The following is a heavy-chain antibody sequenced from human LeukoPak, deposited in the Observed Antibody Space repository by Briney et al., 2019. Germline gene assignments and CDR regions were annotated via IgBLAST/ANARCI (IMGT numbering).Heavy chain of an antibody. CDR3: ARVRVVPAAVGRIKVDYRMDV. CDR2: INHSGST. D-gene: IGHD2-2*01. V-gene: IGHV4-34*01. J-gene: IGHJ6*04. CDR1: GGSFSGYY. Sequence: SETLSLTCAVYGGSFSGYYWSWIRQPPGKGLEWIGEINHSGSTNYNPSLKSRVTISVDTSKNQFSLKLSSVTAADTAVYYCARVRVVPAAVGRIKVDYRMDVWGKGTTVTVSS.